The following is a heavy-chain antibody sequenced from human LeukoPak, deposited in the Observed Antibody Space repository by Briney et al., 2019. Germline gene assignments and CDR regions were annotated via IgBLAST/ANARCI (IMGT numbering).Heavy chain of an antibody. V-gene: IGHV3-23*01. Sequence: GGSLRLSCAASGFTFSSHGMSWVRQAPGKGLEWVSTISGSGDNTYYADSVKGRFTISRDNSKNTLYLQMNSLRAEDTAVYYCARVIGYRNWFDPWGQGTLVTVSS. CDR2: ISGSGDNT. J-gene: IGHJ5*02. CDR1: GFTFSSHG. CDR3: ARVIGYRNWFDP. D-gene: IGHD3-16*02.